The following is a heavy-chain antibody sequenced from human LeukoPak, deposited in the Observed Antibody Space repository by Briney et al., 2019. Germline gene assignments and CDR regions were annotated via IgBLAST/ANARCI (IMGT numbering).Heavy chain of an antibody. CDR1: GGSFNNYY. CDR3: ARRGSEGGRCFDA. CDR2: INHSGST. V-gene: IGHV4-34*01. D-gene: IGHD2-15*01. J-gene: IGHJ4*02. Sequence: SETLSLTCAVLGGSFNNYYWSWIRQPPGKGLEWVGEINHSGSTTYNSSLKSRVIISVDTSRSQFSLNLNSVTAADTAVYYCARRGSEGGRCFDAWGQGILVTVSS.